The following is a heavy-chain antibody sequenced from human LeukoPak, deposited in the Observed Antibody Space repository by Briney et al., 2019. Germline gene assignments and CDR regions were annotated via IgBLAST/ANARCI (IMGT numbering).Heavy chain of an antibody. V-gene: IGHV4-59*08. Sequence: PSETLSLTCIVSGGSISSYYWSWIRQPPGKGLEWIGYIYYSGSTNYNPSLKSRVTISVDTSKNQFSLKLSSVTAADTAVYYCARGVVVVAANFWGQGTLVTVSS. J-gene: IGHJ4*02. CDR1: GGSISSYY. D-gene: IGHD2-15*01. CDR2: IYYSGST. CDR3: ARGVVVVAANF.